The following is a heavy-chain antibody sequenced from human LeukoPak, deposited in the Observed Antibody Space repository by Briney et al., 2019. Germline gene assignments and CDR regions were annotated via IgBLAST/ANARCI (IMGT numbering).Heavy chain of an antibody. CDR1: GFTFSSYA. Sequence: QSGGSLRLSCAASGFTFSSYAMSWVRQAPGKGLEWVSAISGSGGSTYYADSVKGRFTISRDNSKNTLYLQMNSLRAEDTAVYYCARPPLGIRYYFDYWGQGTLVTVSS. CDR2: ISGSGGST. J-gene: IGHJ4*02. V-gene: IGHV3-23*01. D-gene: IGHD7-27*01. CDR3: ARPPLGIRYYFDY.